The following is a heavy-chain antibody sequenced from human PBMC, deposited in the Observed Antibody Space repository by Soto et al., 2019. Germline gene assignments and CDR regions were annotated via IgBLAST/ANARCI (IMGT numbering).Heavy chain of an antibody. Sequence: QLHLVQSGAVVKKPGASVTVSCSASGYPVTAYYMHWVRQAPGRGLGWMGGINPATGAAKYTQTFQGRVTMTRDTATSTVFRELSGLTCEDTGVFYGARGGGVGVAGSAAFDMWGQGTLVTVSS. D-gene: IGHD3-3*01. CDR1: GYPVTAYY. CDR2: INPATGAA. CDR3: ARGGGVGVAGSAAFDM. J-gene: IGHJ3*02. V-gene: IGHV1-2*02.